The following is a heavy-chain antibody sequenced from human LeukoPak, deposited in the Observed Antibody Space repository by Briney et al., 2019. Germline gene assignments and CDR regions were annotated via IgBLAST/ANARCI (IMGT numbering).Heavy chain of an antibody. CDR2: IYWDDDK. J-gene: IGHJ4*02. CDR1: GFSLSTSGVG. D-gene: IGHD5/OR15-5a*01. V-gene: IGHV2-5*02. Sequence: SGPTLVNPTETLTLTCTFSGFSLSTSGVGVGWIRQPPGKALEWLALIYWDDDKRYSPSLKSRLIINKDTSKNQVVLTMTNMDPVDTATYYCVYSFPESGSVGTLHYWGQGTLVTVSS. CDR3: VYSFPESGSVGTLHY.